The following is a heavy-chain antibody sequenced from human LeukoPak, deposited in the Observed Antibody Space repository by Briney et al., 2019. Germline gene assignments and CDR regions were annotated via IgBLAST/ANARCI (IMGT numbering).Heavy chain of an antibody. J-gene: IGHJ6*02. Sequence: SETLSLTCTVSGGSISNGDHYWSWIRQHPGKGLEWIGHIYYSGSTYYNPSLKSRGIISVETSKNQFSLKLSSVTAADTAVYYCARDYGGTFYYYYGMDVWGQGTTVTVSS. CDR1: GGSISNGDHY. CDR3: ARDYGGTFYYYYGMDV. V-gene: IGHV4-31*03. D-gene: IGHD4-23*01. CDR2: IYYSGST.